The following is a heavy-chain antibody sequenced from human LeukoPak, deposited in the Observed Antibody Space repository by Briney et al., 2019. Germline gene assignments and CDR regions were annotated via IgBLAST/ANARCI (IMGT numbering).Heavy chain of an antibody. D-gene: IGHD3-10*01. CDR2: ISGSGGST. V-gene: IGHV3-23*01. Sequence: GGSLRLSCAASGFSFSSYAMSWVRQAPGKGLEWVSVISGSGGSTNYVDSVKGRFTISRDNSKNTLYLQMNSLRAEDTAVYYFSTHRTPGISMLREGLDFWGQGTLVTVSS. CDR3: STHRTPGISMLREGLDF. J-gene: IGHJ4*02. CDR1: GFSFSSYA.